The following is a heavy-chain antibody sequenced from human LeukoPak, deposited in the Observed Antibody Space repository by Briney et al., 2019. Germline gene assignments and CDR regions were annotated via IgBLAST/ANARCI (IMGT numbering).Heavy chain of an antibody. CDR3: ARESAGGNSEVDY. V-gene: IGHV4-38-2*02. CDR2: IYHSGST. Sequence: SQTLSLTCTVAGYSISSGYYWGWIRQAPGKGLEWIGSIYHSGSTYYNPPLMRRITISVNTSKNQFSLKLSSVTAADTAVYYCARESAGGNSEVDYWGQGTLVTVSS. CDR1: GYSISSGYY. D-gene: IGHD4-23*01. J-gene: IGHJ4*02.